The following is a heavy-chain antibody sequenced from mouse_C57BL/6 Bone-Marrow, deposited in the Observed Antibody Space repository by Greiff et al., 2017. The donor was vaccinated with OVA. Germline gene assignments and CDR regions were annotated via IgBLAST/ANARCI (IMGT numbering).Heavy chain of an antibody. Sequence: EVKVVESGTVLARPGASVKMSCKTSGYTFTSYWMHWVKQRPGQGLEWIGAIYPGDSDTSYNQKFKGKAKLTAVTSASTAYMELSSLTNEDSAVYYCTRDPGWFYAMDYWGQGTSVTVSS. V-gene: IGHV1-5*01. J-gene: IGHJ4*01. CDR2: IYPGDSDT. D-gene: IGHD2-3*01. CDR3: TRDPGWFYAMDY. CDR1: GYTFTSYW.